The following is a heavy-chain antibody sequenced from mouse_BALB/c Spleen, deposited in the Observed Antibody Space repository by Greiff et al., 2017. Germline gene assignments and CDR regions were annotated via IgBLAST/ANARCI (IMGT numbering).Heavy chain of an antibody. CDR2: ISSGGSYT. CDR3: ARFYGNYGYFGV. Sequence: EVQLVESGGDLVKPGGSLKLSCAASGFTFSSYGMSWVRQTTDKRLEWVATISSGGSYTYYPDSVKGRFTISRDNAKNTLYLQMGSLKSEDTAMYYCARFYGNYGYFGVWGAGTTVTVSS. J-gene: IGHJ1*01. V-gene: IGHV5-6*01. CDR1: GFTFSSYG. D-gene: IGHD2-1*01.